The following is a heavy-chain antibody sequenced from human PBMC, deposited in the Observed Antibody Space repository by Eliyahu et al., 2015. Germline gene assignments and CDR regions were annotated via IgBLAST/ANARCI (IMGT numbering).Heavy chain of an antibody. J-gene: IGHJ4*02. D-gene: IGHD5-24*01. CDR1: GFTFXNXG. V-gene: IGHV3-15*01. Sequence: EVQLVESGGGLVKPGGSLRLSCAASGFTFXNXGMSWVRQAPGKGLEWFGRIKSKTDGGTTDYAAPVKGRFTISRDDSKNTLYLQMNSLKTEDTAVYYCTTDPDWGDEMATRVGWGQGTLVTVSS. CDR3: TTDPDWGDEMATRVG. CDR2: IKSKTDGGTT.